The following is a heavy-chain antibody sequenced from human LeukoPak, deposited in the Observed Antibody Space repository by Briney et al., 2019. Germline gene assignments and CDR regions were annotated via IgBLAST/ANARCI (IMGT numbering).Heavy chain of an antibody. Sequence: PGGSLRLSCAASGFTFSSYAIHWVRQAPGKGVEYVSGISSDGRSTHYANSVKGRFSISRDNSKNTLYLQMNSLRAEDTAVYYCAKGGGITIFGVVINWGQGTLVTVSS. V-gene: IGHV3-64*01. J-gene: IGHJ4*02. CDR2: ISSDGRST. CDR3: AKGGGITIFGVVIN. D-gene: IGHD3-3*01. CDR1: GFTFSSYA.